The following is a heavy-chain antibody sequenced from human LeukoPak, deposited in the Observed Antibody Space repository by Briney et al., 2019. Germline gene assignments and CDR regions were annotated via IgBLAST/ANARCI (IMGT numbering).Heavy chain of an antibody. V-gene: IGHV4-4*07. CDR2: IYSGST. J-gene: IGHJ4*02. Sequence: SETLSLTCTVSGGSISNYYWSWIRQPAGKGLEWIGRIYSGSTHYNPSLKSRVTMSADTSKNQFSLKLNSVTAADTAVYYCARDDMYSTGWYSTYWGQGTLVTVSS. CDR1: GGSISNYY. D-gene: IGHD6-19*01. CDR3: ARDDMYSTGWYSTY.